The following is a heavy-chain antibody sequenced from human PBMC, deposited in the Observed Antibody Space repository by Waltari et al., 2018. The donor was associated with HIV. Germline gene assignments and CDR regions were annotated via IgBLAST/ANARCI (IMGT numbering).Heavy chain of an antibody. CDR2: VSDSGDTK. Sequence: EVQLLESGGDLVQPGGSLSLSCAVSGFTFRNHALSWVRQPPGRGLEGVAVVSDSGDTKYYADSVKGRFTISRDNSRNTLYLEMNSLRGDDTAVYYCTRGGQSTGRFDPWGQGTLVTVSS. CDR3: TRGGQSTGRFDP. D-gene: IGHD6-25*01. J-gene: IGHJ5*02. CDR1: GFTFRNHA. V-gene: IGHV3-23*01.